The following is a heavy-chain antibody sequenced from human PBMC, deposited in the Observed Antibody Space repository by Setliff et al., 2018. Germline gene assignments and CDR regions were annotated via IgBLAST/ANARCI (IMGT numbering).Heavy chain of an antibody. CDR2: IYPSDSHT. J-gene: IGHJ4*02. D-gene: IGHD6-13*01. V-gene: IGHV5-51*01. Sequence: GESLTLSCKASGYTFSRYWIGWVRQMPGKGLEWLGIIYPSDSHTRYSPSFQGQVTISADKSISTAYLQWSSLKASDTAMYYCARALASAGTVYFDYWGQGTLVTVSS. CDR3: ARALASAGTVYFDY. CDR1: GYTFSRYW.